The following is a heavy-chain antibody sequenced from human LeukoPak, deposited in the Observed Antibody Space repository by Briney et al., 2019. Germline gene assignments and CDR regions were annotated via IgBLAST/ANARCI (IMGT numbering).Heavy chain of an antibody. V-gene: IGHV3-23*01. CDR2: ISGSGGST. CDR3: AKDRTYYYDSSGYYGEAFDI. D-gene: IGHD3-22*01. Sequence: PGGSLRLSCAASGFTFSSYAMSWVRQAPGKGLEWVSAISGSGGSTYYADSVKGRFTISRDNSKNTLYLQMNSLRAEDTAVYYCAKDRTYYYDSSGYYGEAFDIWGQGTMVTVSS. CDR1: GFTFSSYA. J-gene: IGHJ3*02.